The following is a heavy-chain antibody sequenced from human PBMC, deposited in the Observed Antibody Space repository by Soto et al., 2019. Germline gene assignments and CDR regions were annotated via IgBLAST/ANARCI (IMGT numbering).Heavy chain of an antibody. D-gene: IGHD1-26*01. J-gene: IGHJ5*02. Sequence: GGSLRLSCAASGFAFYYYNMNWVRQAPGRGLEWVSSISGSGIDIHFTDSVKGRFTISRDNAKTSLYLQMDSLRPEDTAIYYCAKNQGVELVPLATVDWFDPWGQGSVVTISS. V-gene: IGHV3-21*01. CDR2: ISGSGIDI. CDR3: AKNQGVELVPLATVDWFDP. CDR1: GFAFYYYN.